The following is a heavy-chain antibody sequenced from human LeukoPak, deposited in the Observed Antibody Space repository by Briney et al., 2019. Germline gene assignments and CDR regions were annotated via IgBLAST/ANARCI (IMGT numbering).Heavy chain of an antibody. Sequence: PGGSLRLSCAASGFTVSSNYMSWVRQAPGKGLEWASVIYSGGSTYYADSVKGRFTISKDNSKNTLYLQMNSLRAEDTAVYYCARTVHSSSHPLDYWGQGTLVTVSS. CDR1: GFTVSSNY. J-gene: IGHJ4*02. V-gene: IGHV3-53*01. CDR2: IYSGGST. CDR3: ARTVHSSSHPLDY. D-gene: IGHD6-6*01.